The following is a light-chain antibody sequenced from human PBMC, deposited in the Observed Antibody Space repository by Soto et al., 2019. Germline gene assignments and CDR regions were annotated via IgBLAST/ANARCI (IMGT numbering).Light chain of an antibody. CDR1: QSISTY. V-gene: IGKV1-39*01. CDR2: ATY. CDR3: QQSYDMPWT. J-gene: IGKJ1*01. Sequence: DIQMTQSPSPLSASVGDTVTITCRASQSISTYLSWYQQKPGKAPKLLIYATYTLQSGVPSRFSGSGSGTDFTLTISSLQPEDFAAYYCQQSYDMPWTFGQGTKVDIK.